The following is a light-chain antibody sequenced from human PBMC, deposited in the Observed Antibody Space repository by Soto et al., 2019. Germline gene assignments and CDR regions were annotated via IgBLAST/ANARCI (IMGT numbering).Light chain of an antibody. J-gene: IGKJ4*01. CDR1: QNVGNN. CDR2: GAS. V-gene: IGKV3D-15*01. Sequence: EIVMTQSPDTLCVSPGDSATLSCRASQNVGNNLAWYQQQPGQSPRLLLYGASTRASGIPPRFRGSGSGTDFTLNIKYLRSEDTAVYYCQQYNSWVTFGGGTRVEI. CDR3: QQYNSWVT.